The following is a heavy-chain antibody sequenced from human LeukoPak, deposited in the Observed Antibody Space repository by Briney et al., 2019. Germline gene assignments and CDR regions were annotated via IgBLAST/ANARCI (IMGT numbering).Heavy chain of an antibody. CDR1: GGSISSGDYY. CDR3: ARDPRSYYFDY. CDR2: IYYSGST. D-gene: IGHD3-16*02. J-gene: IGHJ4*02. Sequence: PSQTLSLTCTVSGGSISSGDYYWSWIRQPPGKGLEWIGYIYYSGSTYYNPSLKSRVTISVDTSKNQFSLKLSSVTAADTAVCYCARDPRSYYFDYWGQGTLVTVSS. V-gene: IGHV4-30-4*01.